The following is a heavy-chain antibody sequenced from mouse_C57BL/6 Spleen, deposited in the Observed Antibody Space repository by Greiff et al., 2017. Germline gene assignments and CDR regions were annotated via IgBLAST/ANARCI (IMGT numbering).Heavy chain of an antibody. Sequence: VQLQQSGPELVKPGASVKISCKASGYAFSSSWMNWVKQRPGKGLEWIGRIYPGDGDTNYNGKVKGKATLTADKSSSTAYMQLSSLTSEDSAVYFCARARGIYEGYYVDYAMDYWGQGTSVTVSS. D-gene: IGHD2-3*01. CDR1: GYAFSSSW. CDR3: ARARGIYEGYYVDYAMDY. CDR2: IYPGDGDT. J-gene: IGHJ4*01. V-gene: IGHV1-82*01.